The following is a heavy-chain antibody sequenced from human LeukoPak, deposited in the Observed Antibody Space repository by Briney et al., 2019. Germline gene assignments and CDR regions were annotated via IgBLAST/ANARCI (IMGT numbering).Heavy chain of an antibody. CDR1: GGTYRIHI. J-gene: IGHJ5*02. Sequence: SVRLSYKTSGGTYRIHIFSWARQPRGQGLEWMGRITPIINSAKYAQTFGDRLTITGDTSKDTAYMELSSLTPEDTALYYRTRVNLRGSQYNWFDPWGAGTLVIVSS. V-gene: IGHV1-69*08. D-gene: IGHD1-26*01. CDR2: ITPIINSA. CDR3: TRVNLRGSQYNWFDP.